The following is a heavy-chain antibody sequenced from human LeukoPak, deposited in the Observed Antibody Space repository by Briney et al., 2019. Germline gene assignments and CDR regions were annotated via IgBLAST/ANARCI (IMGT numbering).Heavy chain of an antibody. J-gene: IGHJ4*02. CDR3: ARGTRIAAARRGSRFDY. V-gene: IGHV1-46*01. Sequence: ASVKVSCKASGYTFTSYYMHWVRQAPGQGLEWMGIINTSGGSTSYAQKFQGRVTMTRDTSTSTVYMELSSLRSEDTAVYYCARGTRIAAARRGSRFDYWGQGTLVTVSS. CDR2: INTSGGST. D-gene: IGHD6-13*01. CDR1: GYTFTSYY.